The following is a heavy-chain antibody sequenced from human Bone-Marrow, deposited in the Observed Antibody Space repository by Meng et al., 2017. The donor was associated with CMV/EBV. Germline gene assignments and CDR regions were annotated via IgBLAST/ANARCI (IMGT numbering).Heavy chain of an antibody. CDR1: GGSISSSRYY. J-gene: IGHJ6*02. CDR3: ARDPIYCSGDSCYLRRYSGSQVPSGMDV. D-gene: IGHD2-15*01. Sequence: SETLSLTCTVSGGSISSSRYYWGWIRQPPGKGLEWIGSIYSSGSTYYNPSLQSRVTISVDMSKNQFSLRLSPVTAADTAVYYCARDPIYCSGDSCYLRRYSGSQVPSGMDVWGQGTTVTVSS. V-gene: IGHV4-39*07. CDR2: IYSSGST.